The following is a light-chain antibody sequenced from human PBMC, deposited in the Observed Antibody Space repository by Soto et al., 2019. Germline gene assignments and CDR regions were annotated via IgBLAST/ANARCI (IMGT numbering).Light chain of an antibody. Sequence: AIQLTQSPSSLSASVGDRVTIACRASQDIRYALGWYQQKPGKAPKLLIYAASSLQSEVPSRFSGSGSGTDFTLTISSLQPEDFATYYCLQDYTYPWTFGQGTKVEIK. CDR2: AAS. CDR1: QDIRYA. CDR3: LQDYTYPWT. V-gene: IGKV1-6*01. J-gene: IGKJ1*01.